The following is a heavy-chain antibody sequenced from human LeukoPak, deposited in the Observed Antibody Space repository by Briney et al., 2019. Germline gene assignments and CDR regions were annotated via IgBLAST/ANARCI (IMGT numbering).Heavy chain of an antibody. CDR2: IRSKANSYAT. V-gene: IGHV3-73*01. Sequence: PGGSLRLSCAASGFTFSGSAMHWVRQASGKGLEWVGRIRSKANSYATAYAASVKGRFTISRDDSKNTAYLQMNSLRAEDTAVYYCAKEGSGSLYYFDYWGQGTLVTVPS. J-gene: IGHJ4*02. D-gene: IGHD3-10*01. CDR1: GFTFSGSA. CDR3: AKEGSGSLYYFDY.